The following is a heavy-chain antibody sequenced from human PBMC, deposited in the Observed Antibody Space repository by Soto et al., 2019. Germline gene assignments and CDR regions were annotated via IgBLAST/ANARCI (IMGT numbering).Heavy chain of an antibody. Sequence: LSLTCAVYGGSFSGYYWSWIRQPPGKGLEWIGEINHSGSTNYNPSLKSRVTISVDTSKNQFSLKLSSVTAADTAVYYCARGRLSLTGYYYYYYGMDVWGQGTTVTVSS. V-gene: IGHV4-34*01. J-gene: IGHJ6*02. CDR3: ARGRLSLTGYYYYYYGMDV. CDR2: INHSGST. CDR1: GGSFSGYY. D-gene: IGHD3-9*01.